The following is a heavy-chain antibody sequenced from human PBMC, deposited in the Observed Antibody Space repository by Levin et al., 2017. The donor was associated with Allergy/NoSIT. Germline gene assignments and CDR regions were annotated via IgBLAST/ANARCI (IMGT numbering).Heavy chain of an antibody. CDR1: GGSFSGYY. V-gene: IGHV4-34*01. J-gene: IGHJ5*02. CDR2: INHSGST. Sequence: PSETLSLTCAVYGGSFSGYYWSWIRQPPGKGLEWIGEINHSGSTNYNQSLKSRVTISVDTSKNQFSLKLSSVTAADTAVYYFARGRERRSPIVGVVTKGWLDPWGQGTLVTVSS. CDR3: ARGRERRSPIVGVVTKGWLDP. D-gene: IGHD3-3*01.